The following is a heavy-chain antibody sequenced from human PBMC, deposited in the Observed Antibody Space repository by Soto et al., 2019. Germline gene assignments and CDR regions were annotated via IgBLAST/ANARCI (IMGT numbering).Heavy chain of an antibody. D-gene: IGHD3-3*01. CDR2: IIPIFGTA. CDR3: ARGPRSYYDFWIGYYSDPDGAFEI. CDR1: GGTFSSYA. Sequence: ASVKVSCKASGGTFSSYAISWVRQAPGQGLEWMGGIIPIFGTANYAQKFQGRVTITADESTSTAYMELSSLRSEDTAVYYCARGPRSYYDFWIGYYSDPDGAFEIWCQGTVVTV. J-gene: IGHJ3*02. V-gene: IGHV1-69*13.